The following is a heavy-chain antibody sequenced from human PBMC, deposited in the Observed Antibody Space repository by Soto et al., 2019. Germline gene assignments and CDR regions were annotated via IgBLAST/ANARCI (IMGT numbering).Heavy chain of an antibody. CDR1: GYSISSGYY. Sequence: PXETLSLTCAVSGYSISSGYYWCWIRQPPGKGLEWIGSIYHSGSTYYNPSLKSRVTISVDTSKNQFSLKLSSVTAADTAVYYCARIDFWSGPNWGQGTLVTVSS. CDR3: ARIDFWSGPN. V-gene: IGHV4-38-2*01. J-gene: IGHJ4*02. CDR2: IYHSGST. D-gene: IGHD3-3*01.